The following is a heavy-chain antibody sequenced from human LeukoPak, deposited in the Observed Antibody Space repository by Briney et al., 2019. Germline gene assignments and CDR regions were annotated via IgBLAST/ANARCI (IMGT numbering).Heavy chain of an antibody. Sequence: GASVKVSCKASGYTFTSYYMHWXXXAXXXGLEWMGIINPSGGSTSYAQKFQGRVTMTXXTSTSAVYMELSSLRSEDTAVYYCARVGAVAGDYFDYWGQGTLVTVSS. CDR2: INPSGGST. V-gene: IGHV1-46*01. D-gene: IGHD6-19*01. CDR3: ARVGAVAGDYFDY. J-gene: IGHJ4*02. CDR1: GYTFTSYY.